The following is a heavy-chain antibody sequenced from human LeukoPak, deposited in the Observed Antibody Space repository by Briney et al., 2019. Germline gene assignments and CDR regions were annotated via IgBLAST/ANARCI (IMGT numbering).Heavy chain of an antibody. D-gene: IGHD1-7*01. CDR3: ARGVVGGTTVGP. Sequence: ASVKVSCKASGDTFSTYDVNWVRQATGQGLEWMGWVNPKSGHTAYAQKFQGRVTMTSDTSTAFLELSSLRFEDTAVYFCARGVVGGTTVGPWGQGTLVIVSS. CDR1: GDTFSTYD. V-gene: IGHV1-8*01. CDR2: VNPKSGHT. J-gene: IGHJ5*02.